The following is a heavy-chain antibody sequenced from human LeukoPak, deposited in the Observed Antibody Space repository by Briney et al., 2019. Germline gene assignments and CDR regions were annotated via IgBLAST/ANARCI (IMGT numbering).Heavy chain of an antibody. CDR1: GGSITSYY. D-gene: IGHD2-2*01. V-gene: IGHV4-59*01. J-gene: IGHJ5*02. CDR2: MYYSGNT. CDR3: ARHLGYCSTINCYSWFDP. Sequence: KPSETLSLTCTVSGGSITSYYWSWIRQPPGKGLEWIGYMYYSGNTNYNPSLNSRVTISVDTSKNHFSLKLNSVTAADTAVYYCARHLGYCSTINCYSWFDPWGQGTLVTVSS.